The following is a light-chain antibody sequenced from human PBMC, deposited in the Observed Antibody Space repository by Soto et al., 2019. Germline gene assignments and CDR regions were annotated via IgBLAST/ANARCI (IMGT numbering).Light chain of an antibody. Sequence: QSALTQPASVSASPGQSITISCTGTSSDVGGYKFVSWYQHHPGKAPKLMIYEVNNRPSGVSNRFSGSKSGNTASLTISGLQPEDEADYYCFSYAGDSTWVFGGGTKVTVL. CDR1: SSDVGGYKF. CDR2: EVN. V-gene: IGLV2-23*02. CDR3: FSYAGDSTWV. J-gene: IGLJ3*02.